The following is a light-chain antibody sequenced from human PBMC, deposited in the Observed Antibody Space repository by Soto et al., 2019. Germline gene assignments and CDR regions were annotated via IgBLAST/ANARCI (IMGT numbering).Light chain of an antibody. CDR3: LLSYNGPYV. V-gene: IGLV7-46*01. Sequence: QAVVTQEPSLTVSPGGTGTLTCVSSTGAVTNGHYPYWFQQKPGQAPRTLIYDTTNRHSWTPARFSGSLLGGKAALTLSGAQPEDEAEYYCLLSYNGPYVFGTGTKVTVL. CDR2: DTT. CDR1: TGAVTNGHY. J-gene: IGLJ1*01.